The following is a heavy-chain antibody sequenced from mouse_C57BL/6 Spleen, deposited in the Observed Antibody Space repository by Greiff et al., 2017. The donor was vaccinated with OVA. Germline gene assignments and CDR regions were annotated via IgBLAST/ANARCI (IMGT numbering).Heavy chain of an antibody. D-gene: IGHD4-1*01. J-gene: IGHJ3*01. Sequence: QVQLQQSGAELVRPGNSVKMSCKASGYTFTNYWIGWAKQRPGHGLEWIGDIYPGGGYTNYNEKFKGKATLTADKSSSTAYMQFSSLTSEDSAIYYCARGQTGTPFAYWGQGTLVTVSA. V-gene: IGHV1-63*01. CDR3: ARGQTGTPFAY. CDR1: GYTFTNYW. CDR2: IYPGGGYT.